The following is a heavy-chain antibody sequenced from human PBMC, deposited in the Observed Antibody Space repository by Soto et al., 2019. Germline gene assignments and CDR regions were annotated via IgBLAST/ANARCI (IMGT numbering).Heavy chain of an antibody. J-gene: IGHJ6*02. V-gene: IGHV4-34*01. D-gene: IGHD3-3*01. CDR2: INHSGST. CDR3: ARGRGFGLGFYYYYGMDV. Sequence: AVYGGSFSGYYWSWIRQPPGKGLEWIGEINHSGSTNYNPSLKSRVTISVDTSKNQFSLKLSSVTAADTAVYYCARGRGFGLGFYYYYGMDVWGQGTTVTVS. CDR1: GGSFSGYY.